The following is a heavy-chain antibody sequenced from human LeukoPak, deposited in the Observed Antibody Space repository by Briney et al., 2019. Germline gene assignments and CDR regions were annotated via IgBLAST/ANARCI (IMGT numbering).Heavy chain of an antibody. D-gene: IGHD2-15*01. V-gene: IGHV5-10-1*01. J-gene: IGHJ4*02. CDR2: IVPSDSYT. CDR3: ARSVGYCSGGSCYSAEFDY. CDR1: GNSNTSYW. Sequence: CEGPGNSNTSYWISWVRQMPGKGLEWMGRIVPSDSYTNYSPSFQGHVTISADKSISTAYLQWSSLKASDTAMYYCARSVGYCSGGSCYSAEFDYWGQGTLVTVSS.